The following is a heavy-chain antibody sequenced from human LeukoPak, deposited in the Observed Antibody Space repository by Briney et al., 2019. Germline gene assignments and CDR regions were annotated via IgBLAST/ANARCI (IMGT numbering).Heavy chain of an antibody. D-gene: IGHD2-15*01. Sequence: PGGSLRLSCAASGFTFSSYAMSWVRQAPGKGLEWVSYISSSSRSIYYADSVKGRFTISRDDAKKSLYLQMNSLRADDTAVYYCARGPDIVVVLAALDYWGQGTLVTVSS. V-gene: IGHV3-48*04. CDR2: ISSSSRSI. CDR3: ARGPDIVVVLAALDY. J-gene: IGHJ4*02. CDR1: GFTFSSYA.